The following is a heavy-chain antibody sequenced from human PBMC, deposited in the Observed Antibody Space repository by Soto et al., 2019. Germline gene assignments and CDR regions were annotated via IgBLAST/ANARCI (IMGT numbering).Heavy chain of an antibody. V-gene: IGHV4-30-4*01. D-gene: IGHD3-22*01. Sequence: PSETLSLTCTVSGGSIRSGDYYWSWIRQPPGKGLEWIGYIYYSGSTYYNPSLKSRVTISVDTSKNQFSLKLSSVTAADTAAYYCARVGTNYDSSGYSAEYFQHWGQGTLVTVSS. CDR3: ARVGTNYDSSGYSAEYFQH. J-gene: IGHJ1*01. CDR2: IYYSGST. CDR1: GGSIRSGDYY.